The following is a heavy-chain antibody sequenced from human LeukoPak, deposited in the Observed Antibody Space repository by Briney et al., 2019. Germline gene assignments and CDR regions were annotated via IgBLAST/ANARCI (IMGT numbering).Heavy chain of an antibody. V-gene: IGHV3-7*01. CDR3: ARDLGYCTNGVCYPDY. Sequence: GGSLRLSCAASGFTFSSYWMSWVRQAPGKGLEWMANIKQDGSEKYYVDSVKGRFTISRDNAKNSLYLQMNSLRAEDTAVYYCARDLGYCTNGVCYPDYWGQGTLVTVSS. CDR2: IKQDGSEK. CDR1: GFTFSSYW. J-gene: IGHJ4*02. D-gene: IGHD2-8*01.